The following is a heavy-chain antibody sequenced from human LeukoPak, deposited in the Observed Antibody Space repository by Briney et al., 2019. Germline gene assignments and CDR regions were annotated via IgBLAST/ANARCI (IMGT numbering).Heavy chain of an antibody. CDR1: DGSINGYY. J-gene: IGHJ6*03. V-gene: IGHV4-59*01. D-gene: IGHD6-19*01. CDR3: ARDVGIAVAGNYYYYYMDV. Sequence: SETLSLTCTVSDGSINGYYWSWIRQPPGKGLDWIGYMYSGGTTNYSPSLKSRVTISEDMSKNQFSLKLSSVTAADTAVYYCARDVGIAVAGNYYYYYMDVWGKGTTVTVSS. CDR2: MYSGGTT.